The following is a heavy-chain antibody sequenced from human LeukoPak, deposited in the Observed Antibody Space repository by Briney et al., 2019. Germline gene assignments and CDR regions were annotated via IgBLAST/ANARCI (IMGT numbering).Heavy chain of an antibody. V-gene: IGHV1-69*01. CDR1: RGTFSTYS. CDR3: ARQHFLYGDYQFFDY. Sequence: SVKDSCKDSRGTFSTYSITWGRPAPGQGLEWMGGIIPNFGTPNYAQKFQRRVTITADGSTSTVYMELSSLRSEDTAVYYCARQHFLYGDYQFFDYWGQGTLVTVSS. J-gene: IGHJ4*02. D-gene: IGHD4-17*01. CDR2: IIPNFGTP.